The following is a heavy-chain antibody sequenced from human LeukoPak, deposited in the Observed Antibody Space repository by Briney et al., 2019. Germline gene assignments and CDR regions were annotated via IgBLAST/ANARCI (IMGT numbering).Heavy chain of an antibody. J-gene: IGHJ4*02. V-gene: IGHV4-34*01. D-gene: IGHD5-12*01. CDR2: INHSGST. CDR1: GGSFSGYY. Sequence: SETLSLTCAVYGGSFSGYYWSWIRQPPGKGLEWIGEINHSGSTNYNPSLKSRVTISVDTSKNQFSPKLSSVTAADTAVHYCARPASSVWLRGGFFDYWGQGTLVTVSS. CDR3: ARPASSVWLRGGFFDY.